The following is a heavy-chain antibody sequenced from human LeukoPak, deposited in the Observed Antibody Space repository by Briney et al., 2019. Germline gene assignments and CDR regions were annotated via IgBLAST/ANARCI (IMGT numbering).Heavy chain of an antibody. CDR2: MYYSGTT. Sequence: PETLSLTCTVSGASVSTYYWSWIRQPPGKGLEWIGCMYYSGTTNYNPSLKSRVTMSVDTSKSQFSLKLNSVTAADTAVYYCARASGGYYNNWFDPLGQGTLVTVSS. D-gene: IGHD3-22*01. CDR1: GASVSTYY. J-gene: IGHJ5*02. V-gene: IGHV4-59*02. CDR3: ARASGGYYNNWFDP.